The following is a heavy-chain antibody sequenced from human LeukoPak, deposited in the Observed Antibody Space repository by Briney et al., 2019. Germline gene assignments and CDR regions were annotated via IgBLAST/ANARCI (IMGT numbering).Heavy chain of an antibody. CDR1: GFTFDHFA. D-gene: IGHD3-10*01. CDR2: IGWNSGSI. Sequence: PGGSLRLSCAASGFTFDHFAMHWVRQAPGKGLEWVSGIGWNSGSIGYADSVKGRFTISRDNAKNSLYLQMNSLRAEDTALYYCVKGDDYYGSGSVDYWGQGTLVTVSS. J-gene: IGHJ4*02. CDR3: VKGDDYYGSGSVDY. V-gene: IGHV3-9*01.